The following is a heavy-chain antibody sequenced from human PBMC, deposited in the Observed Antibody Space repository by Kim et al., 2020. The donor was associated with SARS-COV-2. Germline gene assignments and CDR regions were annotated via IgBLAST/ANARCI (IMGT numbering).Heavy chain of an antibody. D-gene: IGHD4-4*01. J-gene: IGHJ4*02. CDR2: I. Sequence: IYNAGTVRGRFPTSRDNDKTSLYLQMNSLRAEDTAVYYCARGPNYSPFDYWGQGTLVTVSS. CDR3: ARGPNYSPFDY. V-gene: IGHV3-48*03.